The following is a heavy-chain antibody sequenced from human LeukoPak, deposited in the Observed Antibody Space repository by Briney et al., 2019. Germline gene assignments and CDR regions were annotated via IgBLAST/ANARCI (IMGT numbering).Heavy chain of an antibody. V-gene: IGHV5-51*01. CDR3: ASRVRMGQHLVRNPYGMDV. J-gene: IGHJ6*02. CDR2: IYPGDSDT. CDR1: GYSFTSYW. D-gene: IGHD6-13*01. Sequence: GESLKISCKGSGYSFTSYWIGWVRQMPGKGLEWMGIIYPGDSDTRYSPSFQGQVTISADKSISTAYLQWSSLKASDTAMYYCASRVRMGQHLVRNPYGMDVWGQGTTVTVSS.